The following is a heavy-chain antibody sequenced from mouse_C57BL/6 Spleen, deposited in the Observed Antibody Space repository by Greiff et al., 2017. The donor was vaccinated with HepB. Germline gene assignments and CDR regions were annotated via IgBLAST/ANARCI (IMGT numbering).Heavy chain of an antibody. J-gene: IGHJ4*01. D-gene: IGHD2-4*01. Sequence: VQVVESGPGLVAPSQSLSITCTVSGFSLTSYGVHWVRQPPGKGLEWLVVIWSDGSTTYNSALKSRLSISKDNSKSQVFLKMNSLQTDDTAMYYCARHGDDYDDGDYYAMDYWGQGTSVTVSS. V-gene: IGHV2-6*03. CDR3: ARHGDDYDDGDYYAMDY. CDR1: GFSLTSYG. CDR2: IWSDGST.